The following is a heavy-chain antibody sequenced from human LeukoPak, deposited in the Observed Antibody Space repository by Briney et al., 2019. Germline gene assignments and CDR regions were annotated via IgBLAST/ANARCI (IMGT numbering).Heavy chain of an antibody. J-gene: IGHJ4*02. CDR3: ARDYHDSSGYLYHYFDY. D-gene: IGHD3-22*01. CDR1: GFNFNYYY. Sequence: NPGGSLRLSCAASGFNFNYYYMSWIRQAPGKGLEWLSYMSGSGDFIYYGDSVRGRFTISRDNAKNSVYLQMNSLRVEDTAVYYCARDYHDSSGYLYHYFDYWGQGILVTVSS. CDR2: MSGSGDFI. V-gene: IGHV3-11*01.